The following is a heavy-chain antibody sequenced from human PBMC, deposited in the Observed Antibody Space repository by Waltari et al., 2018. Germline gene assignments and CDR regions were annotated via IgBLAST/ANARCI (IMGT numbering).Heavy chain of an antibody. D-gene: IGHD3-10*01. J-gene: IGHJ6*02. CDR2: IYHSGST. CDR1: GASISSSNW. CDR3: AKRRDGSGSYYGMDV. V-gene: IGHV4-4*02. Sequence: QVQLQESGPGLVKPSGTLSLTCTVSGASISSSNWWSWVRQPPGKGLEWIGEIYHSGSTHYNPSLQSRVTISVDKSRNQFSLNLSSVTAADTAVYYCAKRRDGSGSYYGMDVWGQGTTVTVSS.